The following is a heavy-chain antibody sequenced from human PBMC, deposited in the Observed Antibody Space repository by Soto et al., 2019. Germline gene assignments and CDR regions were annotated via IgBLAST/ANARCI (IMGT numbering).Heavy chain of an antibody. CDR1: GFPFSGSI. J-gene: IGHJ6*02. Sequence: EVQLVESGGGLVQPGGSLTLSCAGSGFPFSGSIIHWVRQAPGKGLEWVGRIRSKANNYATAFAASVQGRVTISREDSKKTAFLQMNSLKIEDTAVYFCARNLGAKYGMDVWGQGTTVTVSS. CDR3: ARNLGAKYGMDV. D-gene: IGHD1-26*01. CDR2: IRSKANNYAT. V-gene: IGHV3-73*02.